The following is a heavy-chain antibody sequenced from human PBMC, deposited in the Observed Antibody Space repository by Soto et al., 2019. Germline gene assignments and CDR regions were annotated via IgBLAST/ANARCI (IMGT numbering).Heavy chain of an antibody. CDR3: ARPGYDSSGYYYYFDY. V-gene: IGHV3-21*01. Sequence: EVQLVESGGGLVKPGGSLILSCAASGFTFSSYSMNWVRQAPGKGLEWVSSISSSSSYIYYADSVRGRFTISRDNAKNSLYLQMNSLRAEDTAVYYCARPGYDSSGYYYYFDYWGQGTLVTVSS. J-gene: IGHJ4*02. CDR2: ISSSSSYI. CDR1: GFTFSSYS. D-gene: IGHD3-22*01.